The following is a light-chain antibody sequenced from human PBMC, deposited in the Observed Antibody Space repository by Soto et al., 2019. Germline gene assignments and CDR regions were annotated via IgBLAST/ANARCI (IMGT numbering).Light chain of an antibody. CDR2: AAS. CDR3: QQLNSYPIT. J-gene: IGKJ5*01. Sequence: DIQLTQSPSFLSASVGDRVTITCRASQGISSYLAWYQKKPGKAPKLLIYAASTLQSGVPSRFSGSGSGTEFTLTISRLQTEDFATYYCQQLNSYPITFGQGTRLEIK. V-gene: IGKV1-9*01. CDR1: QGISSY.